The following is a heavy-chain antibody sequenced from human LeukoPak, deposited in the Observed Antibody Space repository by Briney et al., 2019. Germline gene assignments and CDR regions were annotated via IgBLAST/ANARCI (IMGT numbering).Heavy chain of an antibody. Sequence: PGGSLRLSCAASGFTVSSNYMSWVRQAPGQGLEWVSVIYSGGSSYYAEYVKGRFTISRDNTKNTVYLQMNSQRVEDTAVYYCARGMGGYGGYDYWGQGTLVTVS. CDR3: ARGMGGYGGYDY. D-gene: IGHD5-12*01. V-gene: IGHV3-66*01. CDR2: IYSGGSS. CDR1: GFTVSSNY. J-gene: IGHJ4*02.